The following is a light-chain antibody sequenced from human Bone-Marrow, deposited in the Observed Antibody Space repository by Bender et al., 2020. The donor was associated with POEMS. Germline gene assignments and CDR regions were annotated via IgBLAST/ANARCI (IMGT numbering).Light chain of an antibody. CDR2: DVN. CDR1: SSDVTDYKY. V-gene: IGLV2-14*03. CDR3: SSYTVTSDVV. J-gene: IGLJ1*01. Sequence: QSALTQPASVSGSPGQSITISCSGSSSDVTDYKYVSWHQQHPGKAPKLIIFDVNNRPSGISDRFSGSKSDNTASLTISGLQPEDEGDYYCSSYTVTSDVVFGGGTKVFVL.